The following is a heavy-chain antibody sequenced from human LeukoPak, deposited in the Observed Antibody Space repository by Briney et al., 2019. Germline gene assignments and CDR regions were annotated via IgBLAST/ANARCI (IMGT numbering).Heavy chain of an antibody. CDR2: IYYSGST. J-gene: IGHJ5*02. V-gene: IGHV4-59*01. Sequence: SETLSLTCTVSGGSISGYYWSWIRQPPGKGLEWIGYIYYSGSTNYNPSLKSRVTISVDTSKNQFSLKLSSATAADTAVYYCARGCSAGTPHNWFDPWGQGTLVTVSS. CDR3: ARGCSAGTPHNWFDP. CDR1: GGSISGYY. D-gene: IGHD6-13*01.